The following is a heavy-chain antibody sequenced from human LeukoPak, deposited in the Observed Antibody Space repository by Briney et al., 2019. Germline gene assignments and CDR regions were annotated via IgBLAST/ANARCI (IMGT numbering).Heavy chain of an antibody. Sequence: GESLKISCQGSGYSFTNYWIGWVRQVPGKGLEWMGIMYPGDSDTRYSPSFQGQVTISADKSISTAYLQWSSLKASDTAMYYCARLSGSYYSAFDIWGQGTMLTVSS. D-gene: IGHD1-26*01. CDR2: MYPGDSDT. CDR3: ARLSGSYYSAFDI. V-gene: IGHV5-51*01. J-gene: IGHJ3*02. CDR1: GYSFTNYW.